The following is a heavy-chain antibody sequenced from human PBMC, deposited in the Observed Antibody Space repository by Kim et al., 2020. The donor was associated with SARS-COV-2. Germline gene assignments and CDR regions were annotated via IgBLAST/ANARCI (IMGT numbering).Heavy chain of an antibody. CDR2: INPDSAGP. D-gene: IGHD3-22*01. Sequence: ASVKVSCKPSGFTLTYYYIHWVRQAPGQGLDWIVWINPDSAGPNYAPNFQGRVTVTRDTSINTAYMELPRLTSDDTAIYYCAREVQHSNSFDYWGQGTLVTVSS. V-gene: IGHV1-2*02. J-gene: IGHJ4*02. CDR3: AREVQHSNSFDY. CDR1: GFTLTYYY.